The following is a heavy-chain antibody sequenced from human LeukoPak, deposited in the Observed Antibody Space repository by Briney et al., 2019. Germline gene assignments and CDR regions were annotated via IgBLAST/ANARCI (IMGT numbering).Heavy chain of an antibody. D-gene: IGHD1-26*01. Sequence: GGSLRLSCAASGFTFSSYWMHWVRQGPGKGLVWVSRINSDGSSTSYADSVKGRFTISRDNAKNTLYLQMNSLRAEDTAVYYCARVSTYSAIDYWGQGTLVTVSS. V-gene: IGHV3-74*01. CDR1: GFTFSSYW. J-gene: IGHJ4*02. CDR3: ARVSTYSAIDY. CDR2: INSDGSST.